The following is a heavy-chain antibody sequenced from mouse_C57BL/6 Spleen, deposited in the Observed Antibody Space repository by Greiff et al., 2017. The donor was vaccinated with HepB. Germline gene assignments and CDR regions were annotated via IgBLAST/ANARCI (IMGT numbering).Heavy chain of an antibody. CDR1: GYTFTSYD. CDR3: ASREYDYDGDY. D-gene: IGHD2-4*01. V-gene: IGHV1-85*01. Sequence: HLHHSLPELVKPGASVKLSCKASGYTFTSYDINWVKQRPGQGLEWIGWIYPRDGSTKYNEKFKGKATLTVDTSSSTAYMELHSLTSEDSAVYFCASREYDYDGDYWGQGTTLTVSS. CDR2: IYPRDGST. J-gene: IGHJ2*01.